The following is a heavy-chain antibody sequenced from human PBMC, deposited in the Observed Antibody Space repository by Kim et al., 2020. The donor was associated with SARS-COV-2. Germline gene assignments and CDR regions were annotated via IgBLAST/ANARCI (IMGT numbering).Heavy chain of an antibody. CDR1: GFAFSTYA. V-gene: IGHV3-23*01. CDR2: ISATGGTS. CDR3: ANTFGFWDSGDQRYYYPNRDV. D-gene: IGHD6-19*01. Sequence: GGSLRLSCAASGFAFSTYAMSWVRQAPGKGLEWVSGISATGGTSYYADSVKGRFTISRDNFQDTMSLQMDSLRVEDTAIYYCANTFGFWDSGDQRYYYPNRDVWGNGTTVTVSS. J-gene: IGHJ6*03.